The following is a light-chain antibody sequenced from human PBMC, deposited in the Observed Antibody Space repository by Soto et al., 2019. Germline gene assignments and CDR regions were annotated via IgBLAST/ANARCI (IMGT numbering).Light chain of an antibody. V-gene: IGLV2-14*01. CDR1: SSDVGGYNY. CDR3: SSYTSSSTPGV. Sequence: QSVLTQPASVSGSPGQSITISCTGTSSDVGGYNYVSWYQQHPGKAPKLMIYEVFNRPSGVSSRFSGSKSGNTASLTISGLQAEDEADYYCSSYTSSSTPGVFGGGTKVTVL. J-gene: IGLJ3*02. CDR2: EVF.